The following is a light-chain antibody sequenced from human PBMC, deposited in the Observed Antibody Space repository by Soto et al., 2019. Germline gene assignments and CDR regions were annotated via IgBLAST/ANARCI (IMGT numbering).Light chain of an antibody. CDR3: QQYNSYSELT. J-gene: IGKJ4*01. CDR2: DAS. V-gene: IGKV1-5*01. CDR1: QSISSW. Sequence: DLQMTHSPSTLSASVGDRVTITCRASQSISSWLAWYQQKPGKAPKLLIYDASSLESGVPSRFSGSGSGTEFTLTISSLQPDDFATYYCQQYNSYSELTFGGGTKVDIK.